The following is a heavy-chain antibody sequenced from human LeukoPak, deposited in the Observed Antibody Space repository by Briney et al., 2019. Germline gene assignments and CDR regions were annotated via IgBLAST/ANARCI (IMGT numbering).Heavy chain of an antibody. J-gene: IGHJ3*02. V-gene: IGHV1-2*02. CDR1: GYTFTGYY. Sequence: ASVKVSCKASGYTFTGYYMHWVRQAPGQGLEWMGWINPNSGGTNYAQKFQGRVTMTRDTSTSTAYMELSRLRSDDTAVYYCARSGDEGGGAFDIWGQGTMVTVSS. CDR3: ARSGDEGGGAFDI. CDR2: INPNSGGT. D-gene: IGHD3-10*01.